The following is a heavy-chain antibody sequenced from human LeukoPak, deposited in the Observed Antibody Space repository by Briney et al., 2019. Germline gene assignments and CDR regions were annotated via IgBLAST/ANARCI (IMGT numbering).Heavy chain of an antibody. Sequence: GGSLRLSCAASGFTVSSNYMSWVRQAPGKGLEWVSVIYSGGSTYYADSVKGRFTISRVNSKNTLYLQMNSLRAEDTAVYYCARGALRWELLEGYFDYWGQGTLVTVSS. CDR1: GFTVSSNY. CDR3: ARGALRWELLEGYFDY. J-gene: IGHJ4*02. D-gene: IGHD1-26*01. V-gene: IGHV3-66*01. CDR2: IYSGGST.